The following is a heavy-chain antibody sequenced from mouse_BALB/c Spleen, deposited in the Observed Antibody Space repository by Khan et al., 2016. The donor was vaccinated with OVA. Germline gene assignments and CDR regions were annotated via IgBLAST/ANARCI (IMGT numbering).Heavy chain of an antibody. CDR3: TRSGYANPFAY. D-gene: IGHD3-2*02. CDR2: INPNNGDS. V-gene: IGHV1S81*02. J-gene: IGHJ3*01. Sequence: QVQLQQPGAELVKPGASVTLSCKASGYTFNSYYIYWVKQRPGQGLEWIGGINPNNGDSHFNEKFKTKATLTVDKSSSTAYMHLSSLTSEDAAVYFCTRSGYANPFAYWGQGTLVTVSA. CDR1: GYTFNSYY.